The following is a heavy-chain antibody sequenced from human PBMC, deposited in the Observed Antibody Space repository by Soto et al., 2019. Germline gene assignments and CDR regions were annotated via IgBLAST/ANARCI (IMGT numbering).Heavy chain of an antibody. D-gene: IGHD3-10*01. Sequence: SETLSLTCTVSGGSISSDDYYWSWIRQAPGRGLEWIGYIHSSGSIYYNPSLKSRATMSIDTAGNQFSLKVSSVTVADTAVYYCARDSYGSGSYDYWGQGTLVTVSS. CDR2: IHSSGSI. V-gene: IGHV4-30-4*01. CDR1: GGSISSDDYY. CDR3: ARDSYGSGSYDY. J-gene: IGHJ4*02.